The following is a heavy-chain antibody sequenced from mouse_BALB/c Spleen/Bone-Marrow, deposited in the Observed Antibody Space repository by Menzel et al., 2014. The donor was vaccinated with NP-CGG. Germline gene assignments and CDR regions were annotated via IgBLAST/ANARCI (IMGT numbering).Heavy chain of an antibody. CDR3: ARLTPDYAMDY. V-gene: IGHV5-6*02. D-gene: IGHD1-3*01. Sequence: DVKLQESGGDLVKPGGSLKPSCAASGFTFSNYGMSWVRRTPDKRLEGVATISSGGSYTYFPDSVKGRFTISRDNAKNTLYLQMNSLKSEDAAMYYCARLTPDYAMDYWGQGTSVTVSS. CDR1: GFTFSNYG. J-gene: IGHJ4*01. CDR2: ISSGGSYT.